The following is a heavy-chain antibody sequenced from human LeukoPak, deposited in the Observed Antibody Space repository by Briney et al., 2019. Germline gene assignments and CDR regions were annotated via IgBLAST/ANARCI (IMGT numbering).Heavy chain of an antibody. Sequence: SGTLSLTCAVSGGSISSSNWWSWVRQPPGKGLEWIGEIYHSGSTNYNPSLKSRVTISVDKSKNQFSLKLSSVTAADTAVYYCARTTEGGYTYGYFYYYYMDVWGKGTTVTISS. CDR3: ARTTEGGYTYGYFYYYYMDV. D-gene: IGHD5-18*01. CDR2: IYHSGST. V-gene: IGHV4-4*02. J-gene: IGHJ6*03. CDR1: GGSISSSNW.